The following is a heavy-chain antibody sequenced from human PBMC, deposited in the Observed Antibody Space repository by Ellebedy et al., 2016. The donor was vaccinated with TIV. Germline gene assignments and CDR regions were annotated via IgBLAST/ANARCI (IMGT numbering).Heavy chain of an antibody. D-gene: IGHD5-18*01. V-gene: IGHV3-7*03. Sequence: GESLKISCAASGFTFSSYWMSWVRQAPGKGLEWVANIKQDGSEKYYVDSVKGRFTISRDNAKKSLYLQVTSLRAEDTDVYYCARNVAPAMTIGDYWGQGTLVTVSS. CDR2: IKQDGSEK. CDR1: GFTFSSYW. J-gene: IGHJ4*02. CDR3: ARNVAPAMTIGDY.